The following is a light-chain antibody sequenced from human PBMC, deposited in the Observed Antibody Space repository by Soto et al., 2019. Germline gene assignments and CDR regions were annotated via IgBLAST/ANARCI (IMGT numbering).Light chain of an antibody. V-gene: IGKV3-20*01. CDR3: QQYGSSPLT. J-gene: IGKJ4*01. Sequence: EIVLTQSPGTLSLSPGERATLSCRASQSVSSSFLAWYQQKPGQAPRILIYGASSRATGIPDRFSGSGSGTDVTLTISRLEPEDFGVYYWQQYGSSPLTFGGGSKVESK. CDR1: QSVSSSF. CDR2: GAS.